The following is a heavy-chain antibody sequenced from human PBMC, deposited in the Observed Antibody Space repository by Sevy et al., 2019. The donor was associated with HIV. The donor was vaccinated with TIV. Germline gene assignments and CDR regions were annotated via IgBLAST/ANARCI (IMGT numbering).Heavy chain of an antibody. Sequence: GGSLRLSCEASGFTFTTYWMHWVRQVPGKGLVWVSRIYSDGRIKTYVDSVKGRFTISRDNTKNTLYLQMNSLRAEDTAVYYCAIGGLHLWDPFDYWGQGTLVTVSS. V-gene: IGHV3-74*01. D-gene: IGHD5-18*01. J-gene: IGHJ4*02. CDR1: GFTFTTYW. CDR2: IYSDGRIK. CDR3: AIGGLHLWDPFDY.